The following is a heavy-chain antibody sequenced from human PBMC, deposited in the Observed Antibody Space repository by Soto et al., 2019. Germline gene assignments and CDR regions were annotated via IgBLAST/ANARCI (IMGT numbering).Heavy chain of an antibody. Sequence: SETLSLTCSVSGGSISNYYWRWIRQPPGKGLEWIGHIYYSGSTNYNPSLKSRVTISVDTSKNQFSLKLSSVTAADTAMYYCERGITRGGMDVWGQGPKGTAS. V-gene: IGHV4-59*01. J-gene: IGHJ6*02. D-gene: IGHD3-3*01. CDR3: ERGITRGGMDV. CDR2: IYYSGST. CDR1: GGSISNYY.